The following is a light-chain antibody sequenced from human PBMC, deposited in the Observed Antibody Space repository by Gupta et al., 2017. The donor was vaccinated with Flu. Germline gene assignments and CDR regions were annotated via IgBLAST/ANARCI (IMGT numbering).Light chain of an antibody. CDR2: GAS. V-gene: IGKV3-20*01. CDR3: QQYGNSPLYS. CDR1: QSISSSY. J-gene: IGKJ2*03. Sequence: LSPGERATLSCRASQSISSSYLAWYQQKPGQAPRLLNYGASSRATGIPARFSGSGFRTDFTLTISRLEPEDFAVYFCQQYGNSPLYSFGQGTKLEIK.